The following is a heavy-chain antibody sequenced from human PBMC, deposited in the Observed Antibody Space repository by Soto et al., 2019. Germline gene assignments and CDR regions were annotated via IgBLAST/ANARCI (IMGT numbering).Heavy chain of an antibody. CDR1: GGPIGTVDYY. CDR3: ASGKGVDGSTYLDN. CDR2: IYYSGST. Sequence: LSLTSAVYGGPIGTVDYYWTLIRQPPGKGLEWIGYIYYSGSTYYNWSLKSRVTISIDTSKNQFSLNLSSVTAADTAVYYCASGKGVDGSTYLDNWGQGTLVTVSS. D-gene: IGHD1-26*01. J-gene: IGHJ4*02. V-gene: IGHV4-30-4*01.